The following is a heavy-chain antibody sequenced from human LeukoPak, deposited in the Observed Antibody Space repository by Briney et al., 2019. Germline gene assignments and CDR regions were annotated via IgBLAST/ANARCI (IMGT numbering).Heavy chain of an antibody. Sequence: SVKVSCKASGGTFSRYTISWVREAPGQGLEWMGRIIPILGIANYAQKFQGRVTITADKSTSTAYMELSSLRSEDTAVYYCARDQLGQPLAFDYWGQGTLVTASS. CDR1: GGTFSRYT. J-gene: IGHJ4*02. V-gene: IGHV1-69*04. CDR2: IIPILGIA. CDR3: ARDQLGQPLAFDY. D-gene: IGHD1-1*01.